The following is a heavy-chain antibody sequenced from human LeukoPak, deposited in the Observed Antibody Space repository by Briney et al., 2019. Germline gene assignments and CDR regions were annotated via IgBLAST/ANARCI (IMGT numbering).Heavy chain of an antibody. CDR2: INPNSGGT. V-gene: IGHV1-2*02. D-gene: IGHD1-26*01. CDR3: ARDETSGIVGAHDY. J-gene: IGHJ4*02. Sequence: GASVKVSCKASGYTFTGYYMHWVRQAPGQGLEWMGWINPNSGGTNYAQKFQGRVTMTRDTSISTAYMELSWLRSDDTAVYYCARDETSGIVGAHDYWGQGTLVTVSS. CDR1: GYTFTGYY.